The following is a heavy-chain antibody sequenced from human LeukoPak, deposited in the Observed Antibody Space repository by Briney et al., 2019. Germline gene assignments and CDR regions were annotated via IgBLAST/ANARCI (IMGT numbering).Heavy chain of an antibody. CDR1: GFTFRSYG. CDR2: TRYDGSNK. J-gene: IGHJ6*03. D-gene: IGHD1-20*01. V-gene: IGHV3-30*02. Sequence: GGSLRLSCAASGFTFRSYGMHWVRQAPGKGLEWVAFTRYDGSNKYYADSVKGRFTISRDNSKNTLYLQMNSLRAEDTAVYYCARADNWNRDRAYYMDVWGKGTTVTVSS. CDR3: ARADNWNRDRAYYMDV.